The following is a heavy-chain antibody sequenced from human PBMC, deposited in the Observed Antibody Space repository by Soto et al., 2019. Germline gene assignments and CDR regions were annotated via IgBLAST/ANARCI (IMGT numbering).Heavy chain of an antibody. CDR1: GGSISSSNW. CDR3: TNYYEFWSGDSH. CDR2: TNHTGTT. J-gene: IGHJ4*02. V-gene: IGHV4-4*02. Sequence: SETLSLTCAVSGGSISSSNWWRWVRQHPGKGLEWSGETNHTGTTNHTPYLKSRVTISVDTSKIQFSLELSSVNAADTAVYYCTNYYEFWSGDSHWGQGTLVTVSS. D-gene: IGHD3-3*01.